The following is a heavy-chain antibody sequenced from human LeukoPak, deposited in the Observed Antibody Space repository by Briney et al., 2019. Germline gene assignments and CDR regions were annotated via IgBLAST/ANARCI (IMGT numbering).Heavy chain of an antibody. D-gene: IGHD1-1*01. J-gene: IGHJ2*01. CDR1: GGSISSYY. V-gene: IGHV4-59*08. CDR3: AGGYKYWYFDL. Sequence: KPSETLSLTCTVSGGSISSYYWSWIRQPPGKGLEWIGYIYYSGSTNYNPSLKSRVTISVDTSKNHFSLKLSSVTAADTAVYYCAGGYKYWYFDLWGRGTLVAVSS. CDR2: IYYSGST.